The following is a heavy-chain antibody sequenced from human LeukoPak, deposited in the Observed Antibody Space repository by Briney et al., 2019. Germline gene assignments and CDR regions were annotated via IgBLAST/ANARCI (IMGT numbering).Heavy chain of an antibody. V-gene: IGHV3-64*01. J-gene: IGHJ4*02. D-gene: IGHD5-18*01. Sequence: QAGGSLRLSCAASGFTFSSYPMHWVRQAPGKGLEYVSAISSNGGSTYYANSVKGRFTISRDNSKNTLYLQMNSLRAEDTAVYYCAKRIQSAMATGYWGQGTLVTVSS. CDR2: ISSNGGST. CDR1: GFTFSSYP. CDR3: AKRIQSAMATGY.